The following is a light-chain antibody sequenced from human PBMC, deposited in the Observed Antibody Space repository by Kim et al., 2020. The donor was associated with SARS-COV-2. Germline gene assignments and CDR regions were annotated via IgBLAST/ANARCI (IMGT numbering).Light chain of an antibody. J-gene: IGKJ1*01. V-gene: IGKV1-27*01. CDR2: AAA. CDR1: QDIANS. CDR3: QKYNSAPWT. Sequence: ASIGDRVTITCRASQDIANSLAWFQQKPGKVPQVLIYAAATLQSGVPSRFSGSGSGTEFTLTIGSLQTEDVATYYCQKYNSAPWTFGPGTKVDIK.